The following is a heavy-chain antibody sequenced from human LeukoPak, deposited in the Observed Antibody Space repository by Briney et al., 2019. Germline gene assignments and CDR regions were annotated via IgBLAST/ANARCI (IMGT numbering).Heavy chain of an antibody. Sequence: ASVKVSCKASGYTFTGYYMHWVRQAPGQGLEWMGWINPNSGGTNYAQKFQGRVTMTRDTSISTAYMELSRLRSDDTAVYYRARGRGSHPFDAFDIWGQGTMVTVSS. CDR2: INPNSGGT. CDR1: GYTFTGYY. J-gene: IGHJ3*02. CDR3: ARGRGSHPFDAFDI. V-gene: IGHV1-2*02. D-gene: IGHD3-16*01.